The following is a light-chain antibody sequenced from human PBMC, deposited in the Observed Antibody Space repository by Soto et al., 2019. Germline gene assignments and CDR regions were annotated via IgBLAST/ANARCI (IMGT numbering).Light chain of an antibody. J-gene: IGKJ4*01. CDR2: DAS. V-gene: IGKV1-33*01. CDR1: QGISSW. Sequence: DIQMTQSPSSVSASVGDRVTITCRASQGISSWLAWYQQKPGKAPKLLIYDASDLETGVPSRFSGSGSGTDFTFTINSLQPEDIATYYCQQYDNLPLTFGGGTKVDIK. CDR3: QQYDNLPLT.